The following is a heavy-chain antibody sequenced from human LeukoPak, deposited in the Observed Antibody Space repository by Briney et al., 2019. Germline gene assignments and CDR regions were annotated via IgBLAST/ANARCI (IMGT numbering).Heavy chain of an antibody. J-gene: IGHJ4*02. Sequence: LPGGSLRLSCAASGFTCCSYEMNWVRQAPGKGLEWVAYISNGVSTRYYADSVRGRFTISRDNAKKSLYLQMNSLRAEDTAVYYCARSYCSGGSCYVLDYWGQGTLVTVSS. CDR3: ARSYCSGGSCYVLDY. V-gene: IGHV3-48*03. CDR1: GFTCCSYE. CDR2: ISNGVSTR. D-gene: IGHD2-15*01.